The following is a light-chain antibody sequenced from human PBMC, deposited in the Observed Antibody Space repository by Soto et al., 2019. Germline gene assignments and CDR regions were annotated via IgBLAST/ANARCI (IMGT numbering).Light chain of an antibody. CDR1: QSVSSSY. Sequence: EIVLTQSPGTLSLSPGERATLSCRASQSVSSSYLGWYQQKPGQAPRLLIYGASSRATGIPDRFSGSGSGTDFTLTISRLEPEDFAVYYCQQYGSSWYTFGQGTKLEIK. CDR3: QQYGSSWYT. CDR2: GAS. J-gene: IGKJ2*01. V-gene: IGKV3-20*01.